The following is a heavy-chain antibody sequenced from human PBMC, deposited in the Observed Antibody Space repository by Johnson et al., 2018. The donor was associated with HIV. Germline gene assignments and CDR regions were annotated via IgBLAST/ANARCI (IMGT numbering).Heavy chain of an antibody. D-gene: IGHD3-16*01. CDR1: GFTFSSYG. V-gene: IGHV3-30*03. CDR2: ISYDGSNK. J-gene: IGHJ3*02. CDR3: ARGGEADAFDI. Sequence: QVQLVESGGGLVQPGGSLRLSCAASGFTFSSYGMHWVRQAPGKGLEWVAVISYDGSNKYYADSVKGRFTISRDNSKNTLYLQMNSLSAEDTAVYYCARGGEADAFDIWGQGTMVTVSS.